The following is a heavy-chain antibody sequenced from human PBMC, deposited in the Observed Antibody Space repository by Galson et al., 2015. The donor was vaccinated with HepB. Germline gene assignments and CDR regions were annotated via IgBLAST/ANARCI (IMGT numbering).Heavy chain of an antibody. D-gene: IGHD6-13*01. CDR2: IKQDGSEK. Sequence: SLRLSCAASGFTLSSYWMSWVRQAPGKGLEWVANIKQDGSEKYYVDSVKGRFTISRDNAKNSLYLQMNSLRAEDTAVYYCAREGEMYSSFDYWGQGTLVTVSS. CDR1: GFTLSSYW. J-gene: IGHJ4*02. CDR3: AREGEMYSSFDY. V-gene: IGHV3-7*01.